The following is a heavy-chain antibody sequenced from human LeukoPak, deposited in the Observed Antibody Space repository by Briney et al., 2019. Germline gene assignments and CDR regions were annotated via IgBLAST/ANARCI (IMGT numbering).Heavy chain of an antibody. CDR1: GFTVSSNY. J-gene: IGHJ4*02. Sequence: GGSLRLSCAASGFTVSSNYMSWVRQAPGKGLEWVSVIYSGGSTYYADSVKGRFTISRDNSKNTLYLQMNSLRAEDAAVYYCARDKAPLPGELFSNHLDYWGQGTLVTVSS. CDR3: ARDKAPLPGELFSNHLDY. D-gene: IGHD3-10*01. V-gene: IGHV3-66*01. CDR2: IYSGGST.